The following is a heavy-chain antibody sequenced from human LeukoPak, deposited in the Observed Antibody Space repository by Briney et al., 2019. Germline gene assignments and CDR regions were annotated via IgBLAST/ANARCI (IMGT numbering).Heavy chain of an antibody. CDR3: ARNKNAAYYYDSSGFDY. J-gene: IGHJ4*02. D-gene: IGHD3-22*01. CDR2: IIPIFGTA. V-gene: IGHV1-69*13. Sequence: SVKVSCKASGGTFSSYAISWVRQAPGQGLEWMEGIIPIFGTANYAQKFQGRVTITADESTSTAYMELSSLRSEDAAVYYCARNKNAAYYYDSSGFDYWGQGTLVTVSS. CDR1: GGTFSSYA.